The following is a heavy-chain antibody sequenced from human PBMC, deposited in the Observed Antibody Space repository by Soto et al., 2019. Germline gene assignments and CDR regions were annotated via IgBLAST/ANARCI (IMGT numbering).Heavy chain of an antibody. J-gene: IGHJ2*01. CDR3: AKCSTSYASESPAS. D-gene: IGHD3-10*02. CDR2: ISADGLST. Sequence: PGGSLRLSCAASGFTFTNYAMNWARQAPGKGLEWVSSISADGLSTFYADSLQGRFTISRDNSKNRLFLQMKSLRAADTAIYYYAKCSTSYASESPASWGRGTLVTVSS. CDR1: GFTFTNYA. V-gene: IGHV3-23*01.